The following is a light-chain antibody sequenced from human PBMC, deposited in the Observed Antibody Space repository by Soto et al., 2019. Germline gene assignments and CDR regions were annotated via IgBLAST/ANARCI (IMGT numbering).Light chain of an antibody. Sequence: DIQMTQSPSTLSASVGDRVTITCRASQSINNWLAWYQQKPGKAPKFLIYDASNLESGVPSRFSGSASGTEFTLTISSLQPDDFANYYCQQYDTYFRYTFGQGTKLDIK. J-gene: IGKJ2*01. CDR3: QQYDTYFRYT. CDR2: DAS. CDR1: QSINNW. V-gene: IGKV1-5*01.